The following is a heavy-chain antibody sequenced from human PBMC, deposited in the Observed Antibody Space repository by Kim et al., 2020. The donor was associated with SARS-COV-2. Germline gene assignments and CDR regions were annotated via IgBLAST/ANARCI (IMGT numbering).Heavy chain of an antibody. J-gene: IGHJ6*02. V-gene: IGHV3-7*01. CDR3: ARAMDV. Sequence: NQDGSKKLYVESVKGRFTISRDNAQSSVFLQMISVRAEDTAVYYCARAMDVWAQGTTVTVSS. CDR2: NQDGSKK.